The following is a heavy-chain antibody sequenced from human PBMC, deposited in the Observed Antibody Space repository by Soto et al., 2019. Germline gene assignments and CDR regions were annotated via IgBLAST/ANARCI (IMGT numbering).Heavy chain of an antibody. CDR2: ISYDGSNK. CDR1: GFTFSSYG. V-gene: IGHV3-30*03. Sequence: GGSLRLSCAASGFTFSSYGMHWVRQAPGKGLEWVAVISYDGSNKYYADSVKGRFTISRDNSKNTLYLQMNSLRAEDTAVYYCARDFLGYCSGGSCFTIDYWGQGTLVTVSS. CDR3: ARDFLGYCSGGSCFTIDY. J-gene: IGHJ4*02. D-gene: IGHD2-15*01.